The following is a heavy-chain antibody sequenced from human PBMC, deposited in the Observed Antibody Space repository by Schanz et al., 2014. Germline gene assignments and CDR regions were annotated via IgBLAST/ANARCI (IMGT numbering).Heavy chain of an antibody. Sequence: DLVESGGGVVQPGRSLTLSCAVSTSLFSRSVIHWVRQAPGKGLEWVAVMWNDGIKTHYADSVRGRFTISRDNSKNTLYLQMNNLRAEDTAVYYCARDRVGASSYFDYWGQGTLVTVSS. J-gene: IGHJ4*02. CDR2: MWNDGIKT. CDR1: TSLFSRSV. V-gene: IGHV3-33*08. CDR3: ARDRVGASSYFDY. D-gene: IGHD1-26*01.